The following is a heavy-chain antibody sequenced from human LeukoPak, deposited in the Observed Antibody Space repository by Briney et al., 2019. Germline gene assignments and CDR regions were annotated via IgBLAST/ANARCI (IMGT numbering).Heavy chain of an antibody. CDR1: GGTFSSFA. CDR2: IIPIFGAA. V-gene: IGHV1-69*13. D-gene: IGHD1-26*01. Sequence: SVKVSCKASGGTFSSFAISWVRQAPGQGLEWMGGIIPIFGAANYAQKLQGRVTITADESTNTAYMELSSLTSGDTAVYYCARADRIVGTTRLDWGQGTLVTVSS. CDR3: ARADRIVGTTRLD. J-gene: IGHJ4*02.